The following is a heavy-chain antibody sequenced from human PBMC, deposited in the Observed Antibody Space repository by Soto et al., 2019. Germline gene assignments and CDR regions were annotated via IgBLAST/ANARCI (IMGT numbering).Heavy chain of an antibody. V-gene: IGHV1-69*13. CDR2: IIPIFGTA. CDR1: GYTFSSYA. J-gene: IGHJ4*02. Sequence: ASVKVSCKASGYTFSSYAISWVRQAPGQGLEWMGGIIPIFGTANYAQKFQGRVTITADESTSTAYMELSSLRSEDTAVYYCAVRGYSSSWYYHYWGQGTLVTVSS. D-gene: IGHD6-13*01. CDR3: AVRGYSSSWYYHY.